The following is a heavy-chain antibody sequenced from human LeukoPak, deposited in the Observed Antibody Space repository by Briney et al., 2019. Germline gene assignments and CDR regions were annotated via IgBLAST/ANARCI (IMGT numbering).Heavy chain of an antibody. CDR2: INTNTGNP. CDR3: ARERPRIYGGGSCDS. D-gene: IGHD2-15*01. V-gene: IGHV7-4-1*02. Sequence: ASVKVSCKGSGYTFTSYAMNWVRQAPGQGLEGVGWINTNTGNPTYAQGFTGRFVFSLDTSVSTAYLQISSLKAEDTAVYYCARERPRIYGGGSCDSWGQGTLVTVSS. CDR1: GYTFTSYA. J-gene: IGHJ4*02.